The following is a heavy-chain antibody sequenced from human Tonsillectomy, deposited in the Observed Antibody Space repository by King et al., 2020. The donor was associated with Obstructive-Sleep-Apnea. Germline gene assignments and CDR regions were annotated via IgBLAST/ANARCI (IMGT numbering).Heavy chain of an antibody. CDR2: ISYDGSNK. CDR1: GFTLSNNA. Sequence: QLVESGGGVVQPGRSLRLSCAASGFTLSNNAKHWVRQAPGKGLEWVAVISYDGSNKYYADSVKGRFTISRDISKNTLNLQMHSLRAEDTAVYYCARESTITDYYYGMDVWGQGTTVTVSS. V-gene: IGHV3-30*04. J-gene: IGHJ6*02. D-gene: IGHD1-14*01. CDR3: ARESTITDYYYGMDV.